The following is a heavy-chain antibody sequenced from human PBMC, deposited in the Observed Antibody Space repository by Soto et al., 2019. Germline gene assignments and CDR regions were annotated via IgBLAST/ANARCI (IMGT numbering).Heavy chain of an antibody. V-gene: IGHV3-72*01. CDR3: AAQITGTTGY. CDR2: IRNKANSYTT. J-gene: IGHJ4*02. D-gene: IGHD1-20*01. CDR1: GFIFSDHY. Sequence: EVQLVESGGGLVQPGGSLRLSCAASGFIFSDHYMDWVRQAPGKGLEWDARIRNKANSYTTDYAASVKGRFIISRDDSKNSLSLQMNSLKVEDTAVYHCAAQITGTTGYWGQGTLVTVSS.